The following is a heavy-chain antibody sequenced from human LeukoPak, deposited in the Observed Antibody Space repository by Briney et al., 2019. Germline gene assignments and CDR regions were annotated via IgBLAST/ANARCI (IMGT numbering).Heavy chain of an antibody. CDR3: ARATDWQEDY. Sequence: GGSLRLSGTASGFTFSSYAMHWVRQAPGRGLEYVSAISSNGGSTYYANSVKGRFTISRDNSKNTLYLQMGSLRAEDMAVYYCARATDWQEDYWGQGTLVTVSS. J-gene: IGHJ4*02. CDR1: GFTFSSYA. CDR2: ISSNGGST. D-gene: IGHD3/OR15-3a*01. V-gene: IGHV3-64*01.